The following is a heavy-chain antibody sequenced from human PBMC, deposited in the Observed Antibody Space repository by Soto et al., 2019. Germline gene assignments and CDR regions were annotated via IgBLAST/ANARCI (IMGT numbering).Heavy chain of an antibody. Sequence: QVQLQQWGAGLLKPSETLSLTCAVYGGSFSGYYWSWIRQPPGKGLEWIGEINHSGSTNYNPSLKSRVTISVDTSKNQFSLKLSSVTAADTAVYYCARTKVPYYYYGIDVWGQGTTVTVSS. CDR1: GGSFSGYY. J-gene: IGHJ6*02. CDR3: ARTKVPYYYYGIDV. V-gene: IGHV4-34*01. CDR2: INHSGST. D-gene: IGHD1-1*01.